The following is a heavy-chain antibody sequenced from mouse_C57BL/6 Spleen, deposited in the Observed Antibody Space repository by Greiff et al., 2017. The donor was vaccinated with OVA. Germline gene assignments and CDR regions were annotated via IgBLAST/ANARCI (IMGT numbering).Heavy chain of an antibody. Sequence: EVHLVESAGGLVQPGSSMKLSCTASGFTFSDYYMAWVRQVPEKGLEWVANINYDGSSTYYLDSLKSRFIISRDNAKNILYLQMSSLKSEDTATYYCARDRWDYDAMDYWGQGTSVTVSS. D-gene: IGHD2-3*01. CDR1: GFTFSDYY. CDR2: INYDGSST. J-gene: IGHJ4*01. CDR3: ARDRWDYDAMDY. V-gene: IGHV5-16*01.